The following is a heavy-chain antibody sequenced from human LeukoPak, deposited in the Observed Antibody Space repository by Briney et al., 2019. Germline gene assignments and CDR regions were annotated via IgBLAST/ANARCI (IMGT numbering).Heavy chain of an antibody. J-gene: IGHJ4*02. Sequence: PGGSLRLSCAASGFTFSSYWMHWVRHAPGKGLVWVSRINSDGSSTSYADSVKGRFTISRDNDKNTLYLQMHSLRAEDTAVYYCARGPPDFWSGYSLDYWGQGTLVTVSS. CDR3: ARGPPDFWSGYSLDY. V-gene: IGHV3-74*01. CDR1: GFTFSSYW. CDR2: INSDGSST. D-gene: IGHD3-3*01.